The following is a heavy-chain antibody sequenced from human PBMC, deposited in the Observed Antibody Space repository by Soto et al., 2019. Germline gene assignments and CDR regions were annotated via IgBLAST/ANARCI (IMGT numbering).Heavy chain of an antibody. CDR1: GGSISSYY. CDR2: IYYSGST. Sequence: QVQLQESGPGLVKPSETLSLTCTVSGGSISSYYWSWIRQPPGKGLEWIGYIYYSGSTNYNPSLKRRVTISVDTSKNQFSLKLSSVTAADTAVYYCARSYYYDSSGYYYYYYGMDVWGQGTTVTVSS. J-gene: IGHJ6*02. D-gene: IGHD3-22*01. V-gene: IGHV4-59*08. CDR3: ARSYYYDSSGYYYYYYGMDV.